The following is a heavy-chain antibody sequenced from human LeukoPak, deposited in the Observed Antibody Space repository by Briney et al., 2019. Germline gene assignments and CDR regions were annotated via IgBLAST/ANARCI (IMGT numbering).Heavy chain of an antibody. V-gene: IGHV3-11*06. D-gene: IGHD4-23*01. CDR3: ARGGGYYFDY. J-gene: IGHJ4*02. CDR1: GFTFSDSY. Sequence: PRGSLRLSCAGSGFTFSDSYMNWIRQAPGKGLEWLSYISSSSSHTNYADSVKGRFTISRDNAKNSLYLQMNSLRAKDTAVYYCARGGGYYFDYWGQGTLVTVSS. CDR2: ISSSSSHT.